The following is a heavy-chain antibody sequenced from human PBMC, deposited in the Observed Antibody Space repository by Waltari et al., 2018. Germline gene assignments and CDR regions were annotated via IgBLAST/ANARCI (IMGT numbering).Heavy chain of an antibody. CDR1: GFDFKNAW. D-gene: IGHD6-13*01. CDR2: IKSGGDGGTT. J-gene: IGHJ3*02. Sequence: EVQLVESGGGLVKPGGSLRLSCIASGFDFKNAWMSWVRQAPGKGRGWVGRIKSGGDGGTTDDAALGAGRFFISRNDSEDTLYLQMNSLQTDDTALYFCATGYSSSWDDTFDIWGLGTRVTVSS. CDR3: ATGYSSSWDDTFDI. V-gene: IGHV3-15*01.